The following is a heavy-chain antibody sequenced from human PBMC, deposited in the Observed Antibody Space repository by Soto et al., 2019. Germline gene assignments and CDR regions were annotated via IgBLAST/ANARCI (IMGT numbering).Heavy chain of an antibody. CDR2: ISYDGSDA. D-gene: IGHD3-3*01. CDR1: GLSFSGYG. CDR3: ATPRGMLLRFSYFGS. V-gene: IGHV3-30*03. J-gene: IGHJ4*02. Sequence: QVQLVQSGGDVVQPGRSLTLSCAASGLSFSGYGMYWVRQAPGKGPEWVAVISYDGSDAYYADFVQGRFTITRAKAKNMLFLPSNRLRAAATAVYYCATPRGMLLRFSYFGSWGQGTLVTVSS.